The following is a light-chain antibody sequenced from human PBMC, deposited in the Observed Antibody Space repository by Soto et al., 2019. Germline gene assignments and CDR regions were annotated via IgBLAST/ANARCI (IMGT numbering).Light chain of an antibody. J-gene: IGKJ4*01. CDR2: IAS. CDR1: QGISNY. V-gene: IGKV1-8*01. Sequence: AIRVTQSPSSLAASTGGRGTITFRASQGISNYLAWYQQKPGKAPKLLIYIASTLQGGVPSRFSGSGSGTDFSLTISSLQPEDVATYYCQYLNSFPLTFGGGTKVDIK. CDR3: QYLNSFPLT.